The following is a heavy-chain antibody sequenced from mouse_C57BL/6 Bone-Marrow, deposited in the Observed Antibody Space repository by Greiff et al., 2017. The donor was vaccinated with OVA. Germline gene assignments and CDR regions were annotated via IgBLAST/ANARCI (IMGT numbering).Heavy chain of an antibody. V-gene: IGHV5-9-1*02. CDR1: GFTFSSYA. J-gene: IGHJ1*03. CDR3: TREAGYFDV. CDR2: ISSGGDYI. Sequence: EVQLVESGAGLVKPGGSLNLSCAASGFTFSSYAMSWVRQTPEKRLEWVAYISSGGDYIYYADTVKGRFTISRDNARNTLYLQMSSLKSEDTAMYYCTREAGYFDVWGTGTTVTVSS.